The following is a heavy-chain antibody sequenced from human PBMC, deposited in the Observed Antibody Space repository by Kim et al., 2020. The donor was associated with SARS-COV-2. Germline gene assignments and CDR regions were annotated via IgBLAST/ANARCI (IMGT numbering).Heavy chain of an antibody. CDR1: GFTFSTFG. D-gene: IGHD3-16*01. CDR3: AKVYCDAGTCFPADS. V-gene: IGHV3-23*01. Sequence: GGSLRLSCVSSGFTFSTFGMTWVRQAPGKGLEWVSGISDSGDKTFYRDSVKGRFRISRDNSKDTVYLQMNSLRVDATAMYYCAKVYCDAGTCFPADSWGQGTLVTVAS. CDR2: ISDSGDKT. J-gene: IGHJ4*02.